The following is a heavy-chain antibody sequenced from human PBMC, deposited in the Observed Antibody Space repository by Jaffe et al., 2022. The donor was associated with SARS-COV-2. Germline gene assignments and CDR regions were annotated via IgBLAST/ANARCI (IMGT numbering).Heavy chain of an antibody. J-gene: IGHJ3*02. CDR3: ARPSSGYSSGAFDI. D-gene: IGHD6-19*01. CDR2: IYYTGST. Sequence: QLQLQESGPGLVKPSETLSLTCTVSGGSISSSSYYWGWIRQPPGKGLEWIGSIYYTGSTYYNPSLKSRVTISADTSKNQFSLKLNSVTAADTAVYYCARPSSGYSSGAFDIWGQGTMVTVSS. CDR1: GGSISSSSYY. V-gene: IGHV4-39*01.